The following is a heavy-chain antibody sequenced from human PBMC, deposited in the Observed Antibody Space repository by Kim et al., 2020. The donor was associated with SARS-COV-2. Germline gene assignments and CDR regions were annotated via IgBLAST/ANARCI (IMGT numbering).Heavy chain of an antibody. D-gene: IGHD1-26*01. CDR1: GFTFSSYG. Sequence: GGSLRLSCAASGFTFSSYGMHWVRQAPGKGLEWVAVIWYDGSNKYYADSVKGRFTISRDNSKNTLYLQMNSLRAEDTAVYYCARVRGIEDAFDIWGQGTMVTVSS. V-gene: IGHV3-33*01. CDR3: ARVRGIEDAFDI. J-gene: IGHJ3*02. CDR2: IWYDGSNK.